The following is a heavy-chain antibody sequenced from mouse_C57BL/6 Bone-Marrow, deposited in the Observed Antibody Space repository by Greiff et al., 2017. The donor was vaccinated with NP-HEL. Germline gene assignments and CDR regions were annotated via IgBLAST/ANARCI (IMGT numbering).Heavy chain of an antibody. CDR1: GYTFTSYW. CDR2: IHPNSGST. J-gene: IGHJ1*03. Sequence: VQVVESGAELVKPGASVKLSCKASGYTFTSYWMHWVKQRPGQGLEWIGMIHPNSGSTNYNEKFKSKATLTVDKSYSTAHMQLSSLTSEDSAVYYCACYYGSSAWYFDVWGTGTTVTVSS. D-gene: IGHD1-1*01. CDR3: ACYYGSSAWYFDV. V-gene: IGHV1-64*01.